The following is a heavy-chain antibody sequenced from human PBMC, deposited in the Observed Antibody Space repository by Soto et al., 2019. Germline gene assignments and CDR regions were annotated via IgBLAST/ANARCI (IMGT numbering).Heavy chain of an antibody. CDR1: GYSISSGYY. CDR2: IYHSGST. CDR3: ARVAGGHSSSWYRLDY. J-gene: IGHJ4*02. V-gene: IGHV4-38-2*01. D-gene: IGHD6-13*01. Sequence: SLTCAVSGYSISSGYYWGWIRQPPGKGLEWIGSIYHSGSTYYNPSPKSRVTISVDTSKNQFSLKLSSVTAADTAVYYCARVAGGHSSSWYRLDYWGQGTLVTVSS.